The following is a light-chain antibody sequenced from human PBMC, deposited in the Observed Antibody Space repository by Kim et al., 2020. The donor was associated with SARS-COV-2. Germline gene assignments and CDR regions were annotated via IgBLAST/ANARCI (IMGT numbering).Light chain of an antibody. CDR2: DAS. CDR1: QSVSSY. Sequence: SLAPGERATLSCRTSQSVSSYLAWYQQKPDQAPRLLSYDASNRATGIPARFSGSGSATDFTLTISSLEPEDFAVYYCQQRSNWPTFGQGTRLEIK. J-gene: IGKJ5*01. V-gene: IGKV3-11*01. CDR3: QQRSNWPT.